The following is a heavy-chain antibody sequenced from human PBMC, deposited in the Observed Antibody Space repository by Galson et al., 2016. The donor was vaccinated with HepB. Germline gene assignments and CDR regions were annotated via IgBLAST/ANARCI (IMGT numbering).Heavy chain of an antibody. CDR2: IFPSDSTI. CDR3: ARGRGGYYYDMDV. CDR1: GDTFIGYW. D-gene: IGHD3-3*01. Sequence: QSGAEVKKPGESLKISCQGSGDTFIGYWIVWVRQLPGKGLEWMGTIFPSDSTIKYSPSFRGQVTISADKSITTAYLQWSTLKASDTAIFYCARGRGGYYYDMDVWGQGTAGTVS. J-gene: IGHJ6*02. V-gene: IGHV5-51*01.